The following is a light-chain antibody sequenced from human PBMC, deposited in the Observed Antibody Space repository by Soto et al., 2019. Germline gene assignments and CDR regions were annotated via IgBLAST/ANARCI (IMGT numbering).Light chain of an antibody. V-gene: IGLV2-23*01. CDR1: NNDIGTSDL. J-gene: IGLJ1*01. CDR3: CSYSCSGTYV. CDR2: DAN. Sequence: QSVLTQPASVSGSPGQSITVSCTDTNNDIGTSDLVSWYKQHPGKGPKLIIYDANKRPSGISNRLSGSTSGNTASLTISGLQAEDEADYFCCSYSCSGTYVFGTGTKLTVL.